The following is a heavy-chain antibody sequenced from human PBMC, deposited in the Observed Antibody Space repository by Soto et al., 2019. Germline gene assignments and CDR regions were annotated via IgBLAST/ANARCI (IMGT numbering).Heavy chain of an antibody. V-gene: IGHV3-23*01. CDR1: GFTFSSYA. CDR3: ASGRGRCGSVIPTPY. Sequence: GGSLRLSCAASGFTFSSYAMSWVRQAPGKGLEWVSAISGSGGSTYYADSVKGRFTISRDNSKNTLYLQMNSLRAEDTAVYYCASGRGRCGSVIPTPYWGQGTLVTVSS. D-gene: IGHD3-16*02. CDR2: ISGSGGST. J-gene: IGHJ4*02.